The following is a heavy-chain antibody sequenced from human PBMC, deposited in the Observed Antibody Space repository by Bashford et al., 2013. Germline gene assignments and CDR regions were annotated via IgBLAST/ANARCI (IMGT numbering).Heavy chain of an antibody. D-gene: IGHD3-10*01. CDR2: IRNKAHSYST. J-gene: IGHJ3*01. V-gene: IGHV3-72*01. Sequence: VRQAPGKGLEWVGRIRNKAHSYSTEYAPSVKGRFTISRDDSWNSLYLQMNSLKAEDTAIYYCARVGGWVSATDGFDVWGQGTVVTVSS. CDR3: ARVGGWVSATDGFDV.